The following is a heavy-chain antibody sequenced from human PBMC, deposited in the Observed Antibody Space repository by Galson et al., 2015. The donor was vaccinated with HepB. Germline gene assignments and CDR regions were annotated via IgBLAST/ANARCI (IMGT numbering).Heavy chain of an antibody. CDR3: ARAPQRSYNYAMDV. CDR1: GGSVSSSSYY. V-gene: IGHV4-61*01. J-gene: IGHJ6*02. D-gene: IGHD1-1*01. CDR2: IYHIAST. Sequence: TLSLTCSVSGGSVSSSSYYWTWIRQPPGKGLEWIGYIYHIASTNYNPSLKSRVLISGDTSKNQFTLKLSSLTAADTAVYYCARAPQRSYNYAMDVWGQGTTVTVSS.